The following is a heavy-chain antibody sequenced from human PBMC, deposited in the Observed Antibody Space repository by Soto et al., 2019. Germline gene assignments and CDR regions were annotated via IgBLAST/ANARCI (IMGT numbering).Heavy chain of an antibody. CDR2: IYYSGST. V-gene: IGHV4-59*01. J-gene: IGHJ3*02. Sequence: QVQLRESGPGLVKPSETLSLTCTVSGGSISIYYWSWIRQPPGKGLEWIGYIYYSGSTSYNPSLKSRVTISVDTSKNQFSLKLNSMIAADTAVYYCARAGSVAGYDAFDIWGQGTMVTVSS. CDR3: ARAGSVAGYDAFDI. CDR1: GGSISIYY. D-gene: IGHD6-19*01.